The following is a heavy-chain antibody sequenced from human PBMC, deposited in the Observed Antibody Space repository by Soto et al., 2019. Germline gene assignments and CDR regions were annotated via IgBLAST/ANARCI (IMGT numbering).Heavy chain of an antibody. CDR2: IYPGDSET. CDR1: GYSFTSYW. CDR3: ARTAAAGKYYYGTDV. Sequence: PGESLKISCKGSGYSFTSYWIGWVRQMPGKGLEWMGIIYPGDSETRYSPSFQGQVTISADKSISTAYLQWSSLKASDTAMYYCARTAAAGKYYYGTDVWGQGTTVTV. D-gene: IGHD6-13*01. V-gene: IGHV5-51*01. J-gene: IGHJ6*02.